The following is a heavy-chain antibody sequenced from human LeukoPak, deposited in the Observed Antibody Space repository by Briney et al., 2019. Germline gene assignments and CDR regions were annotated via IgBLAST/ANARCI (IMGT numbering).Heavy chain of an antibody. D-gene: IGHD3-10*01. J-gene: IGHJ4*02. CDR3: VGELPNYYFDY. Sequence: SETLSLTCTVSGGSISIYYWSWIRQLAGKGLEWIGRIYTSGSTNYNPSLKSRVTMSVDTSKNQFSLKLSSVTAADTAVYYCVGELPNYYFDYWGQGTLVTVSS. CDR2: IYTSGST. CDR1: GGSISIYY. V-gene: IGHV4-4*07.